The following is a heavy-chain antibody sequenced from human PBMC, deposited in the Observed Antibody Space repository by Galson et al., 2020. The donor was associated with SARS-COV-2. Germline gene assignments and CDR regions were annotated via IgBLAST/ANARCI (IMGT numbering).Heavy chain of an antibody. D-gene: IGHD3-9*01. J-gene: IGHJ6*02. CDR1: GFTFSSYG. CDR2: ISYDGRNK. V-gene: IGHV3-30*03. CDR3: ARDRKYYDILTGYLGHHYYYYGMDV. Sequence: GESLKISCAASGFTFSSYGMHWVRQAPGKGLEWVAVISYDGRNKYYADSVKGRFTISRDNSKNTLYLQMNSLRAEDTAVYYCARDRKYYDILTGYLGHHYYYYGMDVWGQGTTVTVSS.